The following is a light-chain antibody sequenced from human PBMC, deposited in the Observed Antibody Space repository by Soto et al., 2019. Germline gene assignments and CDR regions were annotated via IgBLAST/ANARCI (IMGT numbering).Light chain of an antibody. V-gene: IGKV3-15*01. CDR1: QSVGRN. J-gene: IGKJ2*01. Sequence: EIVMTQSPVALSVSPGESAALSCRASQSVGRNFAWYQQRPGQAPRVLIYGTSTRATGVPARFSGSGSGTDFTLTISSLQSEDFAVYYCQQYNNSPYTFGQGTRLEIK. CDR3: QQYNNSPYT. CDR2: GTS.